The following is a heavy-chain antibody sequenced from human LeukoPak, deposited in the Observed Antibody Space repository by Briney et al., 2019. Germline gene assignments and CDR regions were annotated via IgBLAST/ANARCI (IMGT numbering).Heavy chain of an antibody. D-gene: IGHD6-13*01. Sequence: GGSLRLSCAASGFTFSDYYMSWIRQAPGKGLEWVSYISSSGSTIYYADSVKGRFTISRDNAKNSLYLQMNSLRAEDTAVYYCARAHSIAAAGTRFAFDIWGQGTMVTVSS. J-gene: IGHJ3*02. CDR1: GFTFSDYY. CDR2: ISSSGSTI. CDR3: ARAHSIAAAGTRFAFDI. V-gene: IGHV3-11*01.